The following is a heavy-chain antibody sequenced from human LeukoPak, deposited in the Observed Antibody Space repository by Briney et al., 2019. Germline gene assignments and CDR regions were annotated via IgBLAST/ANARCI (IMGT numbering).Heavy chain of an antibody. J-gene: IGHJ4*02. Sequence: PGGSLRLSCAASGFTFSSFDMSWVRQAPGKGLEWVSAISGSGGSTYYADSVKGRFTISRDNSKNTLYLQMNSLRAEDTAVYYCAKDGRYQLLWDYWGQGTLVTVSS. CDR3: AKDGRYQLLWDY. CDR2: ISGSGGST. D-gene: IGHD2-2*01. CDR1: GFTFSSFD. V-gene: IGHV3-23*01.